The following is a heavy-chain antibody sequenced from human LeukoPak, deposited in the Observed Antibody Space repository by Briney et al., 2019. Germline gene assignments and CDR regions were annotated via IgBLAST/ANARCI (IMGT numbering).Heavy chain of an antibody. V-gene: IGHV1-18*01. D-gene: IGHD6-19*01. J-gene: IGHJ4*02. CDR1: GFTFTRYG. CDR3: SRDPRKTSGRYADFDS. Sequence: ASVKVSCKASGFTFTRYGITWVRQAPGQGLEWMGWISAYNGDTNYAQKLQGRVTMTRDPSTSTVYMELRGLSSDDTAVYCCSRDPRKTSGRYADFDSWGQGTLVTLSS. CDR2: ISAYNGDT.